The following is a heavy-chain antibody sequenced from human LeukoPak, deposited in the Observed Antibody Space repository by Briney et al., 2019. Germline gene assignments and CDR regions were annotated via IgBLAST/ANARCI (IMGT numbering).Heavy chain of an antibody. CDR3: AKDFVVVPGLVNYFDY. J-gene: IGHJ4*02. CDR1: GFTFSSYS. D-gene: IGHD2-2*01. CDR2: ISSSSNTI. V-gene: IGHV3-48*01. Sequence: GGSLRLSCAASGFTFSSYSMNWVRQAPGKGLEWVSYISSSSNTIYYADSVKGRFTISRDNSKNTLYLRMNSLRAGDTAVYYCAKDFVVVPGLVNYFDYWGQGTLVTVSS.